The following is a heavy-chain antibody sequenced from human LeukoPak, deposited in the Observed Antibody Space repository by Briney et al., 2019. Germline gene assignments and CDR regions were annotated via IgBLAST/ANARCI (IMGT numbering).Heavy chain of an antibody. CDR1: GFTFSDYY. V-gene: IGHV3-11*06. CDR2: ISSSSSYI. D-gene: IGHD2-2*01. Sequence: GGSLRLSCAASGFTFSDYYMSWIRQAPGKGLEWVSSISSSSSYIYYADSVKGRFTISRDNAKNSLCLQMNSLRAEDTAVYYCARGLYCSSTNCYPHFDYWGQGTLVTVSS. CDR3: ARGLYCSSTNCYPHFDY. J-gene: IGHJ4*02.